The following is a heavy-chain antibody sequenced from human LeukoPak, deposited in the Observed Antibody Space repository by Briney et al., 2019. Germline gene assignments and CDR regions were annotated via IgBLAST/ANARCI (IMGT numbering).Heavy chain of an antibody. V-gene: IGHV3-66*01. CDR3: AKNTADSYGMDV. CDR2: IYSGGST. Sequence: GGSLRLSCAASGFTVSSKYMSWVRQAPGKGLEWVSVIYSGGSTYYADSVKGRFTISRDNSKNTLYLQMNSLRAEDTAVYYCAKNTADSYGMDVWGQGTTVTVSS. CDR1: GFTVSSKY. D-gene: IGHD5-18*01. J-gene: IGHJ6*02.